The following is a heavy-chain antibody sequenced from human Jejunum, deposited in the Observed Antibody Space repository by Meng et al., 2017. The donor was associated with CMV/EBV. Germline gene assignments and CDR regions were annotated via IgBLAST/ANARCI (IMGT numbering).Heavy chain of an antibody. CDR1: GDSCASYG. Sequence: SGDSCASYGISWVRQAPGQGLEWMGWISSYNGNTNYAQKCQGRVTMTTDTSTSTAYMDLRSLRFDDTAVYYCARGHYYHFYYYMDVWGQGTTVTVSS. J-gene: IGHJ6*02. V-gene: IGHV1-18*01. CDR2: ISSYNGNT. D-gene: IGHD3-10*01. CDR3: ARGHYYHFYYYMDV.